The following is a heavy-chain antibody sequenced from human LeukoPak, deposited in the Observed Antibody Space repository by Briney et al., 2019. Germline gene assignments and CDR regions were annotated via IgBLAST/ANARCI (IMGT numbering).Heavy chain of an antibody. J-gene: IGHJ6*03. V-gene: IGHV3-11*01. D-gene: IGHD3-10*01. CDR1: RFTFSDYY. Sequence: GRSLRLCCAASRFTFSDYYMSWIRQAPGKGLERVSYISWSGSTIYYADSVKGRFTISRDNAKNSLYLQMNSLRAEDTAVYYCARDAVYRGPGYYYYYMDVWGKGTTVTVSS. CDR3: ARDAVYRGPGYYYYYMDV. CDR2: ISWSGSTI.